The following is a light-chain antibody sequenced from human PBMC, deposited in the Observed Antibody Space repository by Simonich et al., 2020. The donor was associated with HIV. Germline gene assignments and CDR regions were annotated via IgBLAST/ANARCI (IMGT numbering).Light chain of an antibody. CDR3: CSYAGSRIYV. J-gene: IGLJ1*01. CDR2: EDI. V-gene: IGLV2-23*01. CDR1: SSDVGSYNL. Sequence: QSALTQPASVSGSPGQSITISCTGTSSDVGSYNLVSWYQQTPGKAPKLMIYEDIKRPSGVSNRFSGSKSGNTASLTISGLQAEDEADYYCCSYAGSRIYVFGTGTKVTVL.